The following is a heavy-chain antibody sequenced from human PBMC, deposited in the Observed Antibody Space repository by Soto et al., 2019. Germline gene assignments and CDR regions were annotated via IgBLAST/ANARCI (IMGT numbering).Heavy chain of an antibody. Sequence: QVQLVQSGAEVKKPGASVKVSCTASGYTYFSYGISWVRQAPGQGLEWLGWISAFNAKTNYAPKFHARVTLTADASTSPAYMELRGLRSDDAAVYFCARDAIAGAGAFDYWGQGALVIVSS. V-gene: IGHV1-18*04. D-gene: IGHD6-19*01. CDR2: ISAFNAKT. CDR1: GYTYFSYG. CDR3: ARDAIAGAGAFDY. J-gene: IGHJ4*02.